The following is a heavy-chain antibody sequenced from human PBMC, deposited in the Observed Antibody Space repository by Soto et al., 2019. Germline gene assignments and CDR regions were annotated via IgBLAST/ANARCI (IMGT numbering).Heavy chain of an antibody. Sequence: SETLSLTCTVSGGSISSGDYYWSWIRQPPGKGLEWIGYIYYSGSTYYNPSLKSRVTISVDTSKNQFSLKLSSVTAADTAVYYCARVYKMVTTIDYWGQGTLVTVSS. CDR3: ARVYKMVTTIDY. V-gene: IGHV4-30-4*01. D-gene: IGHD2-21*02. CDR2: IYYSGST. CDR1: GGSISSGDYY. J-gene: IGHJ4*02.